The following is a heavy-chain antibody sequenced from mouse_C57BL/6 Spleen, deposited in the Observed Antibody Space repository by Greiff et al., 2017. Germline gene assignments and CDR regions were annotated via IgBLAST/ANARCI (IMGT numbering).Heavy chain of an antibody. D-gene: IGHD2-2*01. CDR1: GYTFTDYE. V-gene: IGHV1-15*01. CDR3: AYGYDLYYFDY. J-gene: IGHJ2*01. Sequence: QVQLQQSGAELVRPGASVTLSCKASGYTFTDYEMHWVKQTPVHGLEWIGAIDPETGGTAYNQKFKGKAILTADKSSSTAYMELRSLTSEDSAVYYCAYGYDLYYFDYGGQGTTLTVSS. CDR2: IDPETGGT.